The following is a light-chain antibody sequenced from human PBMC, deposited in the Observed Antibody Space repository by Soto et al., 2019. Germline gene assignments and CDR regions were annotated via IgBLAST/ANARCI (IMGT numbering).Light chain of an antibody. CDR2: LGS. CDR1: QSLLHSNGYNY. Sequence: EIVMTQTPLSLPVTPGEPASISCRSSQSLLHSNGYNYLHWYLQKPGQSPQLLIYLGSNRASGVPDRFSGSGSGTDFTLKISRVEAEDVGVYYCMEALQTPSTFGQGTKV. CDR3: MEALQTPST. J-gene: IGKJ1*01. V-gene: IGKV2-28*01.